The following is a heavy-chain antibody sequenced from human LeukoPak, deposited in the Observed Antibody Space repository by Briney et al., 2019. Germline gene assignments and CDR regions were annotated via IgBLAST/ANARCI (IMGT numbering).Heavy chain of an antibody. J-gene: IGHJ4*02. V-gene: IGHV4-39*07. D-gene: IGHD3-10*01. Sequence: SETLSLTCTVSGGSISNNNYYWAWIRQPPGKGLECIGSIYYSGSTNYNPSLKSRVTISVDTSKNQFSLKLSSVTAADTAVYYCARRREILWFGELSGTFDYWGQGTLVTVSS. CDR3: ARRREILWFGELSGTFDY. CDR1: GGSISNNNYY. CDR2: IYYSGST.